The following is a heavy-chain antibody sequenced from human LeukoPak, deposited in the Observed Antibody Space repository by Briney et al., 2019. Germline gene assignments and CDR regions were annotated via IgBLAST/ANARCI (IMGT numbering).Heavy chain of an antibody. CDR3: ASRRRDGYNFNYYFDY. D-gene: IGHD5-24*01. J-gene: IGHJ4*02. CDR2: IYPGDSDT. V-gene: IGHV5-51*03. Sequence: PGESLKISCKGSGYSFTSYWIGWVRQMPGKGLEWMGIIYPGDSDTRYSPSFQGQVTISADKSISTAYLQWSSLKASDTAMYYCASRRRDGYNFNYYFDYWGQGTLVTVSS. CDR1: GYSFTSYW.